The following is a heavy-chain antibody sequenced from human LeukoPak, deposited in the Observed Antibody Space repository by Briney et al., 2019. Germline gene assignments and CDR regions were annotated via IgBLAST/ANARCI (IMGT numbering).Heavy chain of an antibody. D-gene: IGHD2-2*01. CDR3: AKDRPRRYCSSTSCFKTYYYYGMDV. Sequence: PGGSLRLFCAASGFTFSSYGMHWVRQAPGKGLEWVAVISYDGSNKYYADSVKGRFTISRDNSKNTLYLQMNSLRAEDTAVYYCAKDRPRRYCSSTSCFKTYYYYGMDVWGQGTTVTVSS. J-gene: IGHJ6*02. CDR1: GFTFSSYG. CDR2: ISYDGSNK. V-gene: IGHV3-30*18.